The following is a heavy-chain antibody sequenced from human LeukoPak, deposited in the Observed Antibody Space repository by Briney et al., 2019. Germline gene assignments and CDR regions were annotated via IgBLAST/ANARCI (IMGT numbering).Heavy chain of an antibody. Sequence: ASVKVSCKASGYTFTGYYMHWVRQAPGQGLEWMGRINPNSGGTNYAQKFQGRVTMTRDTSISTAYMELSRLRSDDTAVYYCARVHNSGXXFDYWGQGTLVTVSS. V-gene: IGHV1-2*06. CDR3: ARVHNSGXXFDY. D-gene: IGHD1-26*01. CDR2: INPNSGGT. CDR1: GYTFTGYY. J-gene: IGHJ4*02.